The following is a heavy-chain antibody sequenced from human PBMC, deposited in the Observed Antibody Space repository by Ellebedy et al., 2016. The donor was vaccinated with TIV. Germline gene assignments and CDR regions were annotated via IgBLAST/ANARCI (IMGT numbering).Heavy chain of an antibody. V-gene: IGHV3-7*01. CDR1: GFTFSSYW. CDR2: IKQDGSEK. CDR3: ARRYFDL. J-gene: IGHJ2*01. Sequence: GESLKISXAASGFTFSSYWMSWVRQAPGKGLEWVANIKQDGSEKHYVDSVKGRFTISRDNAKNSLYLQMNILRAEDTAVYYCARRYFDLWGRGTLVTVSS.